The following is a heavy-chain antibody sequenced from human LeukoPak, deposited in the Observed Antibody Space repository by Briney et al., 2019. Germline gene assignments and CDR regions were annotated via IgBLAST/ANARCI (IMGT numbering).Heavy chain of an antibody. CDR1: GYTFTDYY. CDR2: INPNSGGT. CDR3: ATDVGLDWLSYNWFDP. V-gene: IGHV1-2*02. Sequence: VASVKVSCKASGYTFTDYYMHWVRQAPGQGLEWMGWINPNSGGTNYAQKFQGRVTMTRDTSISAAYMELSILRSDDTAVYFCATDVGLDWLSYNWFDPWGQGTLVTVSS. J-gene: IGHJ5*02. D-gene: IGHD3/OR15-3a*01.